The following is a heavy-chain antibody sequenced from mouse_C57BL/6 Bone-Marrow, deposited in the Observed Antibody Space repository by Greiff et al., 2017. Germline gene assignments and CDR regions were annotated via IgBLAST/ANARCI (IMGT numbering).Heavy chain of an antibody. CDR2: IYPRSGNT. Sequence: QVQLKQSGAELARPGASVKLSCKASGYTFTSYGISWVKQRPGQGLEWIGEIYPRSGNTYYNEKFKGKVTLTADKSSSTAYMELRSLTSEDSAVYFCANPSTTVGYYFDYWGQGTTLTVSS. CDR1: GYTFTSYG. V-gene: IGHV1-81*01. J-gene: IGHJ2*01. CDR3: ANPSTTVGYYFDY. D-gene: IGHD1-1*01.